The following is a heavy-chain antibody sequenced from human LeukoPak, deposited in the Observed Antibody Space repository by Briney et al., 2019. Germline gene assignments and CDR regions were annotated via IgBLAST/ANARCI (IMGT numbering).Heavy chain of an antibody. D-gene: IGHD3-16*01. V-gene: IGHV4-61*05. CDR3: ARGGYGWD. Sequence: SETLSLTCTVSGGSIGSSPYYWVWIRQPPGKGLEWIGYIYYSGSTNYNPSLKSRVTISVDTSKNQFSLKLSSVTAADTAVYYCARGGYGWDWGQGTLVTVSS. CDR1: GGSIGSSPYY. CDR2: IYYSGST. J-gene: IGHJ4*02.